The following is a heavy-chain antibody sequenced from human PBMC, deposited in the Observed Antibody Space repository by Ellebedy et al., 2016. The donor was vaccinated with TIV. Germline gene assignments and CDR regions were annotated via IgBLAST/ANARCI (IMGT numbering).Heavy chain of an antibody. CDR2: IKYDLSQT. Sequence: GESLKISCAASGFTFSSYWMSWVRQAPGEGLEWVANIKYDLSQTYYLHSVKGRFTISRDNAKNSLYLHMNSLRAEDTALYYCARGPAGYNAGKHDFWGQGTLVVVSS. CDR3: ARGPAGYNAGKHDF. V-gene: IGHV3-7*01. D-gene: IGHD1-14*01. J-gene: IGHJ4*02. CDR1: GFTFSSYW.